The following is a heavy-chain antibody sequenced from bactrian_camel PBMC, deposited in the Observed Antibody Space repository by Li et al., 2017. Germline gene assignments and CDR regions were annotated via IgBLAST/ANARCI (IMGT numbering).Heavy chain of an antibody. D-gene: IGHD6*01. V-gene: IGHV3S6*01. CDR2: MWTAGTNL. CDR3: AAGGVPRERLDGGTWSFACSEYKY. J-gene: IGHJ4*01. Sequence: QLVESGGGSVQAGGSLRLSCVLSGYNSNRYCMAWFRQSPGTERERVASMWTAGTNLDYADSVKGRFTISRDNAKSTVYLQMNNLKPEDTALYFCAAGGVPRERLDGGTWSFACSEYKYWGQGTQVTVS. CDR1: GYNSNRYC.